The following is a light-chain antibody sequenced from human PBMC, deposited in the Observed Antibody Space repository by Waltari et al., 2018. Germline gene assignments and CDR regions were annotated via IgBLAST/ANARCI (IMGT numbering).Light chain of an antibody. J-gene: IGLJ3*02. Sequence: QSALTQPASVSGSPGQPLTLACTGSSSDGGGYNSVSWYQQHPGKAPKLMIYEVNKWPSGVSNRFSGSKSGNTASLTISGLQAEDEADYYCSSYTSGTTWVFGGGTKVTVL. CDR2: EVN. V-gene: IGLV2-14*03. CDR1: SSDGGGYNS. CDR3: SSYTSGTTWV.